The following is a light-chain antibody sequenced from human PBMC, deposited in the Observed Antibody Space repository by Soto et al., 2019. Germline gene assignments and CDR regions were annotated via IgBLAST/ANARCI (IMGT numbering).Light chain of an antibody. V-gene: IGKV1-5*03. CDR1: QSISSW. CDR2: KAS. CDR3: QQYNSYPWT. Sequence: DIQMTQSPSTLSAYIGDRVTITCRASQSISSWLAWYQQKPGKAPKLLIYKASSLESGVPSRFSGSGSGTEFTLTISSLQPDDFATYYRQQYNSYPWTFGQGTKVEIK. J-gene: IGKJ1*01.